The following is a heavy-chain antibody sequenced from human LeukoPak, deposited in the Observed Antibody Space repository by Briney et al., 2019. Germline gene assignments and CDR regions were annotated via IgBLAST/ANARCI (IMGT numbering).Heavy chain of an antibody. J-gene: IGHJ4*02. CDR2: IYYSGST. Sequence: SETLSLTCAVSGYSISSGYYWGWIRQPPGKGLEWIGSIYYSGSTYYNQSLKSRVTISADTSKNQFSLKVTSVTAADTAVYYCARHYYDSSGYYPWYFDYWGQGTLVTVSS. CDR1: GYSISSGYY. V-gene: IGHV4-38-2*01. CDR3: ARHYYDSSGYYPWYFDY. D-gene: IGHD3-22*01.